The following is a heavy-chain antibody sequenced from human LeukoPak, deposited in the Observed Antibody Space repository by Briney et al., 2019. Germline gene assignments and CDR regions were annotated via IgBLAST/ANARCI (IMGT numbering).Heavy chain of an antibody. CDR3: ARARGRSEKKCVDY. D-gene: IGHD3-16*01. V-gene: IGHV3-30*03. CDR2: ISYDRSSK. CDR1: GFNFSSYG. Sequence: PGRPLRLSCAASGFNFSSYGMHWARQAPGKALEGVADISYDRSSKYYEASVKGRFTMSVDNSKNPLSLQMSSLRAEDTAVYYCARARGRSEKKCVDYWGQGTLVTVSS. J-gene: IGHJ4*02.